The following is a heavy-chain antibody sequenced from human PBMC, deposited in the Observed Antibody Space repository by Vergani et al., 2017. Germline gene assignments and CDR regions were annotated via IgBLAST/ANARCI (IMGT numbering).Heavy chain of an antibody. D-gene: IGHD6-19*01. CDR2: ISPDGRTT. Sequence: DVDLVESGGGFVQPGGSRRLSCAASGFSFRTFSMFWVRQPPGKGLAWVSKISPDGRTTEYADSVRGRFTISRDNANSMLYLQMNSLRPEDTALYYCAKAGLGGSGWAYFDYWGQGTLVTVSS. J-gene: IGHJ4*02. CDR1: GFSFRTFS. V-gene: IGHV3-74*03. CDR3: AKAGLGGSGWAYFDY.